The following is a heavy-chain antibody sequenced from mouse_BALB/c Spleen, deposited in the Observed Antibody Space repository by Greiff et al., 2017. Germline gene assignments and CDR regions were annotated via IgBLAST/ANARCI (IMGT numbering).Heavy chain of an antibody. J-gene: IGHJ2*01. CDR1: GFTFSSYT. CDR2: ISNGGGST. CDR3: ARANPYYFDY. V-gene: IGHV5-12-2*01. D-gene: IGHD4-1*01. Sequence: EVQRVESGGGLVQPGGSLKLSCAASGFTFSSYTMSWVRQTPEKRLEWVAYISNGGGSTYYPDTVKGRFTISRDNAKNTLYLQMSSLKSEDTAMYYCARANPYYFDYWGQGTTLTVSS.